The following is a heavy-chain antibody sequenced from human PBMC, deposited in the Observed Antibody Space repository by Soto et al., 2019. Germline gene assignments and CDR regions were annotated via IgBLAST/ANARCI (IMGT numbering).Heavy chain of an antibody. Sequence: ASVKVSCKASGYTFTGYYMHWVRQAPGQGLEWMGWINPNSGGTNYAQKFQGWVTMTRDTSISTAYVGLSRLRSDDTAVYYCARGGDTAMVLDYWGQGTLVTVSS. CDR1: GYTFTGYY. V-gene: IGHV1-2*04. J-gene: IGHJ4*02. D-gene: IGHD5-18*01. CDR3: ARGGDTAMVLDY. CDR2: INPNSGGT.